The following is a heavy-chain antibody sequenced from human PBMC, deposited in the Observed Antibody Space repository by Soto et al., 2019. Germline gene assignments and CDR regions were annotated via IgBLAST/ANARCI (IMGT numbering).Heavy chain of an antibody. V-gene: IGHV3-23*01. CDR3: ANAIPDYGDYYFDY. CDR1: GFTFSSYA. J-gene: IGHJ4*02. Sequence: GESLKISCAASGFTFSSYAMSWVRQAPGKGLEWVSAISGSGGSTYYADSLKGRFTISRDNSKNTLYLQMNSLRAEDTAVYYCANAIPDYGDYYFDYWGQGTLVTVSS. CDR2: ISGSGGST. D-gene: IGHD4-17*01.